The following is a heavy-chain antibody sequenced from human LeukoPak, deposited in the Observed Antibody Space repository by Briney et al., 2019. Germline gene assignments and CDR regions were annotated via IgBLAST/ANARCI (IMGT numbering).Heavy chain of an antibody. D-gene: IGHD2-15*01. CDR1: GGSISTNSYY. CDR3: ARVDIVTVPSTNFDC. J-gene: IGHJ4*02. CDR2: IFYSGNT. V-gene: IGHV4-39*01. Sequence: SETLSLTCFVSGGSISTNSYYWGWVRQPPGKGLEWIGSIFYSGNTYYNPSLRSRVSISVDTSKNQFSLKLFSVTAVDTAVYYCARVDIVTVPSTNFDCWGQGTLVTVSS.